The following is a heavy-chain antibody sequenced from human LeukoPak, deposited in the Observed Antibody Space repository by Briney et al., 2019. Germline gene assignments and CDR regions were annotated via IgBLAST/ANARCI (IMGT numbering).Heavy chain of an antibody. J-gene: IGHJ1*01. CDR2: IYNSGNT. V-gene: IGHV4-59*01. Sequence: SETLSLTCTVSGGSISSYYWSWIRQPPGKALEWIGYIYNSGNTNYNPSLKSRVTISVDTSKNQSSLKVSSVTAADTAVYYCARTRGYSGYDLQHWGQGTLVTVSS. D-gene: IGHD5-12*01. CDR1: GGSISSYY. CDR3: ARTRGYSGYDLQH.